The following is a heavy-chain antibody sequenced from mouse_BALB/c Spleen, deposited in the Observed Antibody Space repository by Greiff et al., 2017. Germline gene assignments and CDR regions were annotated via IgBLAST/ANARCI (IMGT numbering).Heavy chain of an antibody. J-gene: IGHJ4*01. CDR3: ARYYGYDGPVPYAMDY. D-gene: IGHD2-2*01. Sequence: EVNVVESGGGLVQPGGSRKLSCAASGFTFSSFGMHWVRQAPEKGLEWVAYISSGSSTIYYADTVKGRFTISRDNPKNTLFLQMTSLRSEDTAMYYCARYYGYDGPVPYAMDYWGQGTSVTVSS. CDR2: ISSGSSTI. V-gene: IGHV5-17*02. CDR1: GFTFSSFG.